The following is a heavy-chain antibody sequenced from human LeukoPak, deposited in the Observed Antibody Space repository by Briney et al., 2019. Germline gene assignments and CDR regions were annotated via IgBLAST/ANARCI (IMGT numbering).Heavy chain of an antibody. CDR2: IYHSGST. J-gene: IGHJ6*02. V-gene: IGHV4-30-2*01. CDR3: ARGPHCSSTSCYGYYYYGMDV. CDR1: GGSISSDGYS. D-gene: IGHD2-2*01. Sequence: PSETLSLTCAVSGGSISSDGYSWSWIRQPPGKGLEWIGYIYHSGSTYYNPSLKSRVTISVDRSKNQFSLKLSSVTAADTAVYYCARGPHCSSTSCYGYYYYGMDVWGQGTTVTVSS.